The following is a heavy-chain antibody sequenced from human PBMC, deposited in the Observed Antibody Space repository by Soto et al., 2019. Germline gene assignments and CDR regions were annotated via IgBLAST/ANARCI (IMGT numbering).Heavy chain of an antibody. CDR2: IKSKSAGETT. CDR3: STGSPFSGRVFDY. D-gene: IGHD1-26*01. Sequence: EVQLVESGGGLVKPGGSLRLSCAASGFSFRTTWMAWVRQAPGKGLEWVGRIKSKSAGETTDYADPVKGRFTISRDDSKDTLYLHMDSLETGDTAVYYCSTGSPFSGRVFDYWGQGTLVTASS. J-gene: IGHJ4*02. CDR1: GFSFRTTW. V-gene: IGHV3-15*05.